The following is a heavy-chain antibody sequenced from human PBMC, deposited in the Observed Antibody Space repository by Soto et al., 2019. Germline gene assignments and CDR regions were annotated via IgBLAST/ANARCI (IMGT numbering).Heavy chain of an antibody. CDR3: ARVEGIAVAGTFGWFDP. V-gene: IGHV3-7*03. D-gene: IGHD6-19*01. J-gene: IGHJ5*02. CDR2: IKQDGSEK. CDR1: GFTFSSYW. Sequence: PGGSLRLSCAASGFTFSSYWMSWVRQAPGKGLEWVANIKQDGSEKYYVDSVKGRFTISRDNAKNSLYLQMNSLRAEDTAVYYCARVEGIAVAGTFGWFDPWGQGTLVTVSS.